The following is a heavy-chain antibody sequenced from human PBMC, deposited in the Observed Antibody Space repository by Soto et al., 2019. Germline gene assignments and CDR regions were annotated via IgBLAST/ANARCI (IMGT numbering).Heavy chain of an antibody. CDR3: ARHLTIFGVFTKTNWFDP. V-gene: IGHV4-39*01. J-gene: IGHJ5*02. D-gene: IGHD3-3*01. Sequence: PSETLSLTCTVSGGSISSSSYYWGWIRQPPGKGLEWIGSMYYSGSTYYNLSLKSRVTISVDTSKNQFSLKLSSVTAADTAVYYCARHLTIFGVFTKTNWFDPGGQGTLVTVSS. CDR2: MYYSGST. CDR1: GGSISSSSYY.